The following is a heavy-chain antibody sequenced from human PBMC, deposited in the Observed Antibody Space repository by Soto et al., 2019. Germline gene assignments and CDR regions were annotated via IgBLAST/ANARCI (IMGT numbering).Heavy chain of an antibody. CDR1: GFTFSNHV. J-gene: IGHJ4*02. V-gene: IGHV3-48*01. CDR3: VNGDYY. Sequence: EEQLVESGGGLVQPGGSLRLFCAASGFTFSNHVMNWVRQAPGRGLEWVSSINRDFNTYYAASVKGRFTISRDNAKDSLYLQMNSLRADDTAVYYCVNGDYYVGQGTLVTVSS. CDR2: INRDFNT. D-gene: IGHD4-17*01.